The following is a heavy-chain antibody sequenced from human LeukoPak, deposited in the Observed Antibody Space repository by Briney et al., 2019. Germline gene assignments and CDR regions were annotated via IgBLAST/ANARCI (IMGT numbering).Heavy chain of an antibody. CDR2: IYYSGST. Sequence: SETLSLTCTVSGGSISSYYWSWIRQPPGKGLEWIGYIYYSGSTNYNPSLKSRVTISVDTSKNQFSLKLSSVTAADTAVYYCARGFPRYYYGSGSKWALDYWGQGTLVTVSS. D-gene: IGHD3-10*01. CDR3: ARGFPRYYYGSGSKWALDY. J-gene: IGHJ4*02. V-gene: IGHV4-59*12. CDR1: GGSISSYY.